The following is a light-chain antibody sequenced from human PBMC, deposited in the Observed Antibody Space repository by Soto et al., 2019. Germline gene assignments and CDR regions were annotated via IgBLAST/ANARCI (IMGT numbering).Light chain of an antibody. CDR1: QSVNSY. CDR3: QQYNNWPPIT. Sequence: DIVMTQSPATLSVSPGERAALSCRASQSVNSYLAWYQQKPGQAPRLLIYDTSTRATGIPARFSGSGSGTEFTLTISSLQSEDFAVYYCQQYNNWPPITFGQGTRLEIK. V-gene: IGKV3-15*01. CDR2: DTS. J-gene: IGKJ5*01.